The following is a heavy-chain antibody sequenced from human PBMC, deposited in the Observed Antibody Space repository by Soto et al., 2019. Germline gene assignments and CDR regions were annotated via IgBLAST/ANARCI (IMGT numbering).Heavy chain of an antibody. CDR3: ARTYAYYYDSSGYYPDAFDI. V-gene: IGHV3-48*03. D-gene: IGHD3-22*01. CDR1: VFTFSSYE. Sequence: GGSLRLSCAASVFTFSSYEMNWVRQAPGKGLEWVSYISSSGSTVYYADSVKGRFTISRDNAKNSLYLQMNSLRAEDTAVYYCARTYAYYYDSSGYYPDAFDIWGQGTMVTVSS. CDR2: ISSSGSTV. J-gene: IGHJ3*02.